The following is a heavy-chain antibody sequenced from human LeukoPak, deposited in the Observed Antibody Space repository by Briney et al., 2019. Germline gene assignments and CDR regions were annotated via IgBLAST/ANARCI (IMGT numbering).Heavy chain of an antibody. J-gene: IGHJ4*02. D-gene: IGHD2/OR15-2a*01. V-gene: IGHV4-39*07. Sequence: SETLSLTCTVSGGSISSSSYYWVWIRQPPGKGLEWIGSIYYSGSIYYNPSLKSRVTISVDTSKNQFSLKLSSVTAADTAVYYCGRVLSSAIDYWGQGTLVTVSS. CDR1: GGSISSSSYY. CDR3: GRVLSSAIDY. CDR2: IYYSGSI.